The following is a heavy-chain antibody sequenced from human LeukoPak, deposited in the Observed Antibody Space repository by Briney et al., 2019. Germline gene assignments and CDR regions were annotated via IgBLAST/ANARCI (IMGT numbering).Heavy chain of an antibody. J-gene: IGHJ4*02. V-gene: IGHV3-23*01. D-gene: IGHD2-8*01. Sequence: GGSLRLSCAASGFTVSSNYMSWVRQAPGKGLEWVSTISDSGSSTYYADSVKGRFTISRDNSKNTLYLQMNSLRAEDTAVYYCAYCSNGVCYKAGLDYWGQGTLVTVSS. CDR2: ISDSGSST. CDR3: AYCSNGVCYKAGLDY. CDR1: GFTVSSNY.